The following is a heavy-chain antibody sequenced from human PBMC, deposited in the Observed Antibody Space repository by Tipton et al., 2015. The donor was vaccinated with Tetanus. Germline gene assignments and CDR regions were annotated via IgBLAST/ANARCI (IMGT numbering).Heavy chain of an antibody. J-gene: IGHJ4*02. V-gene: IGHV5-51*01. CDR2: IYPGDSDT. CDR1: GYSFTSYW. CDR3: ARHVPQFGVATMGDY. D-gene: IGHD5-12*01. Sequence: QLVQSGAEVKKPGESLKISCKGSGYSFTSYWIGWVRQMPGQGLEWMGIIYPGDSDTRYSPSFQGQVTISADKSISTAYLQWSSLKASDAAMYDCARHVPQFGVATMGDYWGQGTLVTVSS.